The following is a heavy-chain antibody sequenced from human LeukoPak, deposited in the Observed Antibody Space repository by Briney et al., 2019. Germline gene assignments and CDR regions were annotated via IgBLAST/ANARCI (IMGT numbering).Heavy chain of an antibody. J-gene: IGHJ3*02. D-gene: IGHD2-21*01. CDR2: IRYDGSNK. CDR3: AKVYGVVVIANDAFDI. Sequence: PGGSLRLSCAASGFTFSSYGMHWVRQAPGKGLEWVAFIRYDGSNKYYADSVKGRFTISRDNSKNTLYLQMNSLRAEDTAVYYCAKVYGVVVIANDAFDIWGQGTMVTVSS. CDR1: GFTFSSYG. V-gene: IGHV3-30*02.